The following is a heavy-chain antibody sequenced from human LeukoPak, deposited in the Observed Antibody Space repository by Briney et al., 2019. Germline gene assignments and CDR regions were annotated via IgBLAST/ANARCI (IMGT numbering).Heavy chain of an antibody. D-gene: IGHD6-19*01. CDR1: GFTFSTDA. J-gene: IGHJ4*02. Sequence: GGSLRLSCAASGFTFSTDAMIWVRQAPGKGLQWVSAISGSGGDTYYEDSVKGRFTISRDNSKNMMYLQMNSLRAEDTAVYYCARDDSGWSKNYWGQGTLVIVSS. CDR3: ARDDSGWSKNY. CDR2: ISGSGGDT. V-gene: IGHV3-23*01.